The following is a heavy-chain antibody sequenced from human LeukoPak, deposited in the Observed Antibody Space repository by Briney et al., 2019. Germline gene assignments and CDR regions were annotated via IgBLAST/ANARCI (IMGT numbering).Heavy chain of an antibody. V-gene: IGHV6-1*01. CDR2: TYYRSKWYN. J-gene: IGHJ6*03. CDR1: GDSVSSNSAA. Sequence: SQTLSLTCAISGDSVSSNSAAWNWIRQSPSRGLEWLGRTYYRSKWYNDYAVSVKSRITINPDTSKNQFSLQLNSVTAADTAVYYCARDRVGSSGWYGRGDYMDVWGKGTTVTISS. D-gene: IGHD6-19*01. CDR3: ARDRVGSSGWYGRGDYMDV.